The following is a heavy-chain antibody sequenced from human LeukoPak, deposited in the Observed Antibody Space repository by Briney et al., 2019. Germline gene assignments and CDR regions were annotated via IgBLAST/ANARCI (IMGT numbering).Heavy chain of an antibody. CDR3: AREDWGPRFDP. D-gene: IGHD7-27*01. Sequence: GGSLKLSGAASGFTSTSYWMTWVRQAPGKGLHWVANINHDGTDKNYADSVKGRFTISRDNAKRSVFLQMNSRRAEDTGLYYCAREDWGPRFDPRGQGTLVTVSS. V-gene: IGHV3-7*05. J-gene: IGHJ5*02. CDR2: INHDGTDK. CDR1: GFTSTSYW.